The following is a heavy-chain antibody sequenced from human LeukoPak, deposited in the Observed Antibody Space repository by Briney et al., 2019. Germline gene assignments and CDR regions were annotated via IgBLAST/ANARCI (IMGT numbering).Heavy chain of an antibody. CDR1: GFTFSGYS. V-gene: IGHV3-21*01. D-gene: IGHD6-19*01. CDR2: ISSSSYI. Sequence: PGGSPRLSCAASGFTFSGYSMNWVRQAPGKGLEWVSSISSSSYIYYGDSVKGRFTISRDNARNSLFLQMNSLRAEDTAVYYCARDRGSGWFDYWGQGTLVTVSS. J-gene: IGHJ4*02. CDR3: ARDRGSGWFDY.